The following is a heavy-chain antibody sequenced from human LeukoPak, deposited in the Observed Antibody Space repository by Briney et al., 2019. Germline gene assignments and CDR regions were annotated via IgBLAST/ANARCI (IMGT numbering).Heavy chain of an antibody. CDR3: AKDDFITAGVFDS. D-gene: IGHD3-22*01. V-gene: IGHV3-23*01. J-gene: IGHJ5*01. CDR2: NSGSGNT. Sequence: SLRLSCAGSGFTFNKYSISWVRPGPGKGLGWVSGNSGSGNTYYADSVKGRFTISRDNSKNMLYLQMYRLRAEDTALYYCAKDDFITAGVFDSWGQGTLVTVSS. CDR1: GFTFNKYS.